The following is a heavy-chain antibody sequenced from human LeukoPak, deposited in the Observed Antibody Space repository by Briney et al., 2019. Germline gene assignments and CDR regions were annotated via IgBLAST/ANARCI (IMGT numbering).Heavy chain of an antibody. V-gene: IGHV1-3*01. CDR1: GYTFTRYA. CDR3: ARDRGGAGDFDY. CDR2: INPDNGNT. Sequence: ASVKVSCKASGYTFTRYAMHWVRQAPGQRLEWMGWINPDNGNTEYSQKFQGRVTITRDTSASTVYMELSSLRSEDMAVYHCARDRGGAGDFDYWGQGTLVTVSS. J-gene: IGHJ4*02. D-gene: IGHD3-16*01.